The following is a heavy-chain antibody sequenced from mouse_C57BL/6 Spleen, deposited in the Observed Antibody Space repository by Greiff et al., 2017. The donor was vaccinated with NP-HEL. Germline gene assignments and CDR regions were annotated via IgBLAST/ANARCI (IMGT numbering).Heavy chain of an antibody. V-gene: IGHV1-80*01. CDR1: GYAFSSYW. Sequence: QVQLKQSGAELVKPGASVKISCKASGYAFSSYWMNWVKQRPGKGLEWIGQIYPGDGDTNYNGKFKGKATLTADKSSSTAYMQLSSLTSEDSAVYFCARWVARDYFDYWGQGTTLTVSS. CDR2: IYPGDGDT. J-gene: IGHJ2*01. CDR3: ARWVARDYFDY.